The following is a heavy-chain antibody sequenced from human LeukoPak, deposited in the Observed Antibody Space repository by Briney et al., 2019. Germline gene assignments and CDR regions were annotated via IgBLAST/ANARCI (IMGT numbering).Heavy chain of an antibody. CDR2: IYYSGST. V-gene: IGHV4-39*07. D-gene: IGHD3-16*01. CDR1: GGSISSSSYY. Sequence: SETLSLTCTVSGGSISSSSYYWGWIRQPPGKGLEWIGSIYYSGSTYYNPSLKSRVTISVDTSKNQFSLKLSSVTAADTAVYYCARGIVPLGDFDYWGQGTLVTVSS. CDR3: ARGIVPLGDFDY. J-gene: IGHJ4*02.